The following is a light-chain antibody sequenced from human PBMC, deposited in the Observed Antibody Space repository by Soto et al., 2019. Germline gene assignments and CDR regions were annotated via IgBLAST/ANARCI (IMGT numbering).Light chain of an antibody. CDR1: QSVSSIY. CDR2: GAS. J-gene: IGKJ1*01. Sequence: EIVLTQSPGTLSLYPGERATLSCRASQSVSSIYLAWYQQKPGQAPRLLIYGASSRATGIPDRFSGSGSGTDFTLTISRLEPEDFAVYYCQQYGSSSWTFGQGTKVDIK. CDR3: QQYGSSSWT. V-gene: IGKV3-20*01.